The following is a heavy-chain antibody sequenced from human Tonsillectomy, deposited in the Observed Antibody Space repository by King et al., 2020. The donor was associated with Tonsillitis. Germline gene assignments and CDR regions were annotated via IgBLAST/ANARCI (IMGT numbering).Heavy chain of an antibody. CDR1: GYTLTELS. CDR3: TTQAPYYDFWSGYLFDY. Sequence: QLVQSGAEVKKPGASVKVSCKVSGYTLTELSMHWVRQAPGKGLEWMGGFDPEDDETIYAQKFQGRVTMTEDTSTDTAYMELSSLRSEDTAVYYCTTQAPYYDFWSGYLFDYWGQGTLVTVSS. CDR2: FDPEDDET. J-gene: IGHJ4*02. D-gene: IGHD3-3*01. V-gene: IGHV1-24*01.